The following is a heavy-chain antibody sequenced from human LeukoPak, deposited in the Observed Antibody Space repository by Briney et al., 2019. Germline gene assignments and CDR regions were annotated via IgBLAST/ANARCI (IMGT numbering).Heavy chain of an antibody. V-gene: IGHV3-23*01. CDR1: GFTFSSYA. CDR3: AKDGLSRGYSGYDWLVY. CDR2: ISGSGGST. J-gene: IGHJ4*02. Sequence: GGSLRLSRAASGFTFSSYAMSWVRQAPGKGLEWVSAISGSGGSTYYADSVKGRFTIPRDNSKNTLYLQMNSLRAEDTAVYYCAKDGLSRGYSGYDWLVYWGQGTLVTVSS. D-gene: IGHD5-12*01.